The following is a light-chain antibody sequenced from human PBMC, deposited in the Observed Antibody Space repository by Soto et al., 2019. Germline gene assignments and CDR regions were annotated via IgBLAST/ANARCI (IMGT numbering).Light chain of an antibody. J-gene: IGKJ1*01. CDR1: ESVSRSH. CDR2: RAT. CDR3: QQYGTLAGT. V-gene: IGKV3-20*01. Sequence: EIVSMQSRGTLSLSPGGRSTLSCMAIESVSRSHLAWYQQNPGKAPRLLIYRATSRATGIPERFSGSGSGTDYTLTISRLEPEDFAVSYCQQYGTLAGTFGQGTKVDIK.